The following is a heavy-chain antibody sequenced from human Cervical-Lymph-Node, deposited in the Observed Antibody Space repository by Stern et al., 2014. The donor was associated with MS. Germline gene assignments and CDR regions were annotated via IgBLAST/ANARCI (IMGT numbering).Heavy chain of an antibody. CDR2: INPSGGST. D-gene: IGHD4-17*01. Sequence: VQLEESGAEVKKPGASVKVSCKASGYTFSNYYIHWVRQAPGQGLEWMGVINPSGGSTSYAQKLQGTVAMTRDTSTSTVYMELSRLRSEDTAVYYCAKDRGSGHYAFDYWGQGTLVTVSS. V-gene: IGHV1-46*03. J-gene: IGHJ4*02. CDR3: AKDRGSGHYAFDY. CDR1: GYTFSNYY.